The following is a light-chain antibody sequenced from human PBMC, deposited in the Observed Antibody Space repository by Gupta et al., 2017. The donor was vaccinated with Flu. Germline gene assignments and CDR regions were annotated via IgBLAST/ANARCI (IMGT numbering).Light chain of an antibody. J-gene: IGLJ3*02. CDR2: AIS. CDR1: SSDLCTFNR. Sequence: VTIHCTGKSSDLCTFNRVSWYKQPPGTAPKLIIFAISNRQSGVPERFSGSRSGNTASLTXSXLQAEDXAEYYCSLYTRSSTWVVGGGTQLTVL. V-gene: IGLV2-18*01. CDR3: SLYTRSSTWV.